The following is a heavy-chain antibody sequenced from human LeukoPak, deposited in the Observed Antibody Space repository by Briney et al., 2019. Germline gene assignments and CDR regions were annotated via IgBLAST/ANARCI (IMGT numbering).Heavy chain of an antibody. D-gene: IGHD6-13*01. CDR3: ARDGSYSSSWYFDY. Sequence: GGSLRLSCAGSGFTFSSYSMNWVRQAPGKGLEWVSAISSSSSYIYYADSVKGRFTISRDNAKNSLYLQMNSLRAEDTAVYYCARDGSYSSSWYFDYWGQGTLVTVSS. V-gene: IGHV3-21*01. J-gene: IGHJ4*02. CDR2: ISSSSSYI. CDR1: GFTFSSYS.